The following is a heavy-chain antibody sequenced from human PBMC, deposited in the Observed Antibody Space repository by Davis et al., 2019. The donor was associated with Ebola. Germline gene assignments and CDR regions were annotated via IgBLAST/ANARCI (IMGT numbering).Heavy chain of an antibody. CDR3: ASQDYGGSQRRDWYFDL. Sequence: GESLKISCAASGFTVSTYYMGWVRQAPGKGLEWVSVINSGSSTYYADSVKGRFTISRDNSKNTLYLQMNSLRAEDTAVYYCASQDYGGSQRRDWYFDLWGRGTLVTVSS. D-gene: IGHD4-23*01. J-gene: IGHJ2*01. CDR2: INSGSST. V-gene: IGHV3-66*04. CDR1: GFTVSTYY.